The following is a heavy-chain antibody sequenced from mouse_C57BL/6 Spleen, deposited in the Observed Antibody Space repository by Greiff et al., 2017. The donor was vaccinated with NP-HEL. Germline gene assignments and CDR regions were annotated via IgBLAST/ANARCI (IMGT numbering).Heavy chain of an antibody. V-gene: IGHV1-50*01. D-gene: IGHD1-1*02. CDR3: ARKGSMAHWYFDV. CDR2: IDPSDSYT. CDR1: GYTFTSYW. Sequence: QVQLKQPGAELVKPGASVKLSCKASGYTFTSYWMQWVKQRPGQGLEWIGEIDPSDSYTNYNQKFKGKATLTVDTSSSTAYMQLSSLTSEDSAVYYCARKGSMAHWYFDVWGTGTTVTVSS. J-gene: IGHJ1*03.